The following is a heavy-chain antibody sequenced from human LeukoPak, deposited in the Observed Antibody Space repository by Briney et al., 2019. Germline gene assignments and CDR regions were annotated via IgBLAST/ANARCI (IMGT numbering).Heavy chain of an antibody. Sequence: PSETLSLTCTVSGDSISGYFWSWIRQPPGKGLEWIGYIHNSGSINYNPSLKSRVTISQDTSKNQFSLKLSSVTAADTAVYFCARDVVGAIAFDIWGQGTMVTVSS. CDR1: GDSISGYF. V-gene: IGHV4-59*01. D-gene: IGHD1-26*01. CDR3: ARDVVGAIAFDI. J-gene: IGHJ3*02. CDR2: IHNSGSI.